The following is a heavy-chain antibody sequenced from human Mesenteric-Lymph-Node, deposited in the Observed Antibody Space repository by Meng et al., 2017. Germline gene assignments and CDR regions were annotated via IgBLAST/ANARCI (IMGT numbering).Heavy chain of an antibody. V-gene: IGHV4-34*01. CDR3: ARTIGGADIVVVPAAYYFDY. J-gene: IGHJ4*02. D-gene: IGHD2-2*01. CDR2: INHSGST. Sequence: QVQLQQWAAGLLKPSETLSLTCAGFGGSFSGYYWSWIRQPPGKGLEWIGEINHSGSTNYNPSLKGRVTISVDTSKNQFSLKLSSVTAADTAVYYCARTIGGADIVVVPAAYYFDYWGQGTLVTVSS. CDR1: GGSFSGYY.